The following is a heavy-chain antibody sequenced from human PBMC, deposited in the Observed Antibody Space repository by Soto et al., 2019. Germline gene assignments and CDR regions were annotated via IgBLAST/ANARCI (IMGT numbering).Heavy chain of an antibody. CDR3: ATYYYDSSGYWYDAFDI. Sequence: ASVKVSCKVSGYTLTELSMHWVRQAPGKGLEWMGGFDPEDGETIYAQKFQGRVTMTEDTSTDTAYMELGSLRSEDTAVYYCATYYYDSSGYWYDAFDIWGQGTMVTVSS. J-gene: IGHJ3*02. D-gene: IGHD3-22*01. V-gene: IGHV1-24*01. CDR2: FDPEDGET. CDR1: GYTLTELS.